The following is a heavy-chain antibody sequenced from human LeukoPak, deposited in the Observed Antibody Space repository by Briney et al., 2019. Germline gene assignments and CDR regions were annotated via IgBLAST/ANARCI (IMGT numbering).Heavy chain of an antibody. D-gene: IGHD3-10*01. CDR3: AKGLMVRGVIISYYMDV. J-gene: IGHJ6*03. Sequence: GGSLRLSCAASGFTFSSYGMHWVRQAPGKGLEWVAFIRYDGSNKYYADSVKGRFTISRDNSKNTLYLQMNSLRAEDTAVYYCAKGLMVRGVIISYYMDVWGKGTTVTISS. CDR2: IRYDGSNK. V-gene: IGHV3-30*02. CDR1: GFTFSSYG.